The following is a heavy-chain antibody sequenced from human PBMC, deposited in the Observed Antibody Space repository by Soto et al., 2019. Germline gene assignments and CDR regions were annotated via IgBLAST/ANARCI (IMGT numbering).Heavy chain of an antibody. V-gene: IGHV3-21*01. CDR1: GFTFSSYS. D-gene: IGHD6-6*01. CDR2: ISSSSYI. CDR3: ARDGRISSSSPSYYYGMDV. Sequence: PGGSLRLSCAASGFTFSSYSMNWVRQAPGKGLEWVSSISSSSYIYYADSVKGRFTISRDNAKNSLYLQMNSLRAEDTAVYYCARDGRISSSSPSYYYGMDVWGQGTTVTV. J-gene: IGHJ6*02.